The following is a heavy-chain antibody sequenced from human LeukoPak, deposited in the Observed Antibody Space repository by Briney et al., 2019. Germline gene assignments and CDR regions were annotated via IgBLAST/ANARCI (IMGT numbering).Heavy chain of an antibody. CDR1: GGSFSGYY. D-gene: IGHD3-10*01. V-gene: IGHV4-34*01. CDR3: ARGRITMVRFLGMGV. Sequence: SETLSLTCAVYGGSFSGYYWSWIRQPPGKGLEWIGEINHSGSTNYNPSLKSRVTISVDTSKNQFSLKLSSVTAADTAVYYCARGRITMVRFLGMGVWGQGTTVTVSS. CDR2: INHSGST. J-gene: IGHJ6*02.